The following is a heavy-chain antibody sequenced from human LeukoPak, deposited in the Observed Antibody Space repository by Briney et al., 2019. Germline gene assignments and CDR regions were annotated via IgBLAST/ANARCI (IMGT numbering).Heavy chain of an antibody. V-gene: IGHV3-11*06. J-gene: IGHJ4*02. D-gene: IGHD3-22*01. CDR3: ARHHYYDSSGYPYFDY. CDR2: ISSSSSYT. Sequence: GGSLRLSCAASGFTFSYYYMSWIRQAPGKGLEWVSYISSSSSYTNYADSVKGRFTISRDNAKNSLYLQMNSLRAEDTAVYYCARHHYYDSSGYPYFDYWGQGTLVTVSS. CDR1: GFTFSYYY.